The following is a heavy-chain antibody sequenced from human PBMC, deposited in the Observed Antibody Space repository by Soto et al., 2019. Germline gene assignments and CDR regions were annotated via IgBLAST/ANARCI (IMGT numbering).Heavy chain of an antibody. V-gene: IGHV1-18*01. J-gene: IGHJ6*02. Sequence: ASVKVSCKASGYSFTSYGIAWVRQAPGQVPEWMGWISPYNGRRNYAQNVKGRVVMTTDISTNTVYLELRSLTSDDTAMYYCGRCRTDSYAMEVWGQGTTVTVSS. CDR2: ISPYNGRR. CDR3: GRCRTDSYAMEV. D-gene: IGHD2-8*02. CDR1: GYSFTSYG.